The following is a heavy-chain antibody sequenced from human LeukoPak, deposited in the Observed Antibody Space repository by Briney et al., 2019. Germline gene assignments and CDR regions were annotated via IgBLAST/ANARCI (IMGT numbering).Heavy chain of an antibody. Sequence: GGSLRLSCAASGFTFSNYWMHWVRQAPGKGLVWVSRINTDGITTSYAESVKGRFTISRDNAENTLYLQMNSLRAEDTAIYYCACYGIAPPYWGQGTLVTVSS. V-gene: IGHV3-74*01. CDR1: GFTFSNYW. J-gene: IGHJ4*02. CDR3: ACYGIAPPY. CDR2: INTDGITT. D-gene: IGHD2-15*01.